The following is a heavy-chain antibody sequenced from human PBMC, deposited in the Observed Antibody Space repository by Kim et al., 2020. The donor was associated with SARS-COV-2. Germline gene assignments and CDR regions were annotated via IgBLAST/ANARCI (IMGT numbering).Heavy chain of an antibody. D-gene: IGHD3-22*01. J-gene: IGHJ4*02. Sequence: GGSLRLSCAASGFTFSSYAMTWVRQAPGKWLEWVSTISASGGSTYYADSVKGRFTISRDNSKNTVYVQMNSLRGEDTAVYYCAKHPPRGSGYYYDYWGQGTLVTVSS. CDR2: ISASGGST. CDR1: GFTFSSYA. V-gene: IGHV3-23*01. CDR3: AKHPPRGSGYYYDY.